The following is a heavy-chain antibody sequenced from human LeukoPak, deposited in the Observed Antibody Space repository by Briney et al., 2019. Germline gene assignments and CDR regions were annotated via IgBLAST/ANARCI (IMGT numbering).Heavy chain of an antibody. CDR2: INPSGGST. J-gene: IGHJ4*02. CDR1: GYTFTSYY. CDR3: ARGIGRCYDFWSGYYQPHFDY. V-gene: IGHV1-46*01. D-gene: IGHD3-3*01. Sequence: ASVKVSCKASGYTFTSYYMHWVRQAPGQGLEWMGIINPSGGSTSYAQKFQGRVTMTRDTSTSTVYMELSSLRSEDTAVYYCARGIGRCYDFWSGYYQPHFDYWGQGTLVTVSS.